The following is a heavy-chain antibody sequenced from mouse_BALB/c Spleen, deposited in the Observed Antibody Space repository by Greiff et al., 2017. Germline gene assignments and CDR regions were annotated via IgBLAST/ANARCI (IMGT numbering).Heavy chain of an antibody. CDR1: GYSFTSYW. D-gene: IGHD1-1*01. CDR2: IYPGNSDT. V-gene: IGHV1-5*01. Sequence: EVQLQESGTVLAKPGASVKMSCKASGYSFTSYWMHWVKQRPGQGLEWIGAIYPGNSDTSYNQKFKGKAKLTAVTSASTAYMELSSLTNEDSAVYYCNYGSSYYAMDYWGQGTSGTVSS. CDR3: NYGSSYYAMDY. J-gene: IGHJ4*01.